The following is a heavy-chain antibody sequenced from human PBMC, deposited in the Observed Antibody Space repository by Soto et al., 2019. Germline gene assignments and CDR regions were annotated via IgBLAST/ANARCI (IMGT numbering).Heavy chain of an antibody. Sequence: PSETLSLTCAVSGGSISSSNWWSWVRQPPGKGLEWIGEIYHSGSTNYNPSLKSRVTISVDKSKNQFSLKLSSVTAADTAVYYCARAGGLVVVAATPFYGMDVWGQGTTVTVSS. D-gene: IGHD2-15*01. V-gene: IGHV4-4*02. CDR1: GGSISSSNW. CDR2: IYHSGST. J-gene: IGHJ6*02. CDR3: ARAGGLVVVAATPFYGMDV.